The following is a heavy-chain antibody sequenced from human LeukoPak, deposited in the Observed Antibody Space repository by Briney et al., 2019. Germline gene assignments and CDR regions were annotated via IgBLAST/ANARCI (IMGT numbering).Heavy chain of an antibody. Sequence: GGSLRLSCAASGFTFSSYPLNWVRQAPGKGLEWVSSISTTNSYIYYADSVKGRFTISRDNAKNSLYLQMNSLRAEDTAVYYCARDPYGDYGDCFDYWGQGTLVIVSS. CDR2: ISTTNSYI. CDR1: GFTFSSYP. V-gene: IGHV3-21*01. J-gene: IGHJ4*02. CDR3: ARDPYGDYGDCFDY. D-gene: IGHD4-17*01.